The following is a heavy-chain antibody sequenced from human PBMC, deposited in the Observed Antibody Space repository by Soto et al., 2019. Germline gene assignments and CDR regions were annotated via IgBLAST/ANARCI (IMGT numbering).Heavy chain of an antibody. CDR1: RFTFSSYA. D-gene: IGHD3-22*01. CDR2: ISYDGSNK. V-gene: IGHV3-30-3*01. CDR3: ARDYYDSSGTFPLDY. J-gene: IGHJ4*02. Sequence: AGSLRLSCAASRFTFSSYAMHWVRQAPGKGLEWVAVISYDGSNKYYADSVKGRFTISRDNSKNTLYLQMNSLRAEDTAVYYCARDYYDSSGTFPLDYWGQGTLVTVSS.